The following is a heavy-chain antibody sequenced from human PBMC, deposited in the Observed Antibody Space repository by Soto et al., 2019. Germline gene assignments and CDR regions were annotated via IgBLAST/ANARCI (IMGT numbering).Heavy chain of an antibody. J-gene: IGHJ5*02. CDR2: IYYSGST. CDR1: GGSISSYY. CDR3: ARAGVVVAATSIRFGP. D-gene: IGHD2-15*01. V-gene: IGHV4-59*01. Sequence: SETLSLTCTVSGGSISSYYWSWTRQPPGKGLEWIGYIYYSGSTNYNPSLKSRVTISVDTSKNQFVVKLSSVTAADTAVYYCARAGVVVAATSIRFGPWGQGTLVTSPQ.